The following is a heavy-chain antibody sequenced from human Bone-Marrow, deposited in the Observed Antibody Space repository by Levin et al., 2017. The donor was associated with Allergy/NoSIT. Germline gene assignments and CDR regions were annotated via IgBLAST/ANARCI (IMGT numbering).Heavy chain of an antibody. V-gene: IGHV3-30-3*01. D-gene: IGHD5-12*01. Sequence: GGSLRLSCAASGFTFSSYAMHWVRQAPGKGLEWVAVISYDGSNKYYADSVKGRFTISRDNSKNTLYLQMNSLRAEDTAVYYCARAPKSIVATKRPRGYYYGMDVWGQGTTVTVSS. CDR2: ISYDGSNK. CDR1: GFTFSSYA. J-gene: IGHJ6*02. CDR3: ARAPKSIVATKRPRGYYYGMDV.